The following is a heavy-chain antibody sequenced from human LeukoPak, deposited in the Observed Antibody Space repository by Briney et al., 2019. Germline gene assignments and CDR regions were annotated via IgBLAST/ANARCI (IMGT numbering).Heavy chain of an antibody. CDR1: GFTFSSYS. Sequence: GGSLRLSCAASGFTFSSYSMNWVRQAPGKGLEWVSSISSSSSYIYYADSVKGRFTISRDNAKNSLYLQMNSLRAEDTAVYYCARSNPSRGDTDVWGQGTTVTVSS. J-gene: IGHJ6*02. CDR2: ISSSSSYI. CDR3: ARSNPSRGDTDV. V-gene: IGHV3-21*01. D-gene: IGHD3-10*01.